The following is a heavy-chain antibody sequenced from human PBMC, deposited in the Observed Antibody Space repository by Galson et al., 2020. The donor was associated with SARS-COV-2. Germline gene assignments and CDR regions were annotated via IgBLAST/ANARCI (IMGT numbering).Heavy chain of an antibody. V-gene: IGHV3-11*01. CDR1: GFTFSDYY. CDR2: XXGRGTTV. D-gene: IGHD6-25*01. J-gene: IGHJ6*02. Sequence: GGSLRLSCAASGFTFSDYYMXXXXXXXXXXXXXXXXXXGRGTTVYYAESVKGRFTISRDSAKSSLFLQMNSLRAEDTAVYYCARRLLGTYGMDVWGQGTTVTVSS. CDR3: ARRLLGTYGMDV.